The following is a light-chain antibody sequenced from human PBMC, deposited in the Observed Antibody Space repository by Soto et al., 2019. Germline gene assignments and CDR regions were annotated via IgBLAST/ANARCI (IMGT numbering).Light chain of an antibody. V-gene: IGLV2-23*01. Sequence: QSALTQPASVSGSPGQSIAISCTGTSSDVGSYNLVSWYQQHPGKAPKLMIYEGTKWPSGVSNRFSGSKSGNTASLTISGLQAEDEADYYCCSSAGSSLYVFGSGTKVTVL. CDR1: SSDVGSYNL. CDR3: CSSAGSSLYV. CDR2: EGT. J-gene: IGLJ1*01.